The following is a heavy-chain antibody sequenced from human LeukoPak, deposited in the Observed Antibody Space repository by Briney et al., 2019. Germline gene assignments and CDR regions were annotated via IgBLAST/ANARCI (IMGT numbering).Heavy chain of an antibody. Sequence: GESLKISCKCSGYRFTSYWIAWVRQLPGKGLEWMGIIYPGDSNTKYSPSVEGQVTISVDKSISTAYLQWSSLKASDTALYYCARLGYHFGQGDYWGQGTLVTVSS. V-gene: IGHV5-51*01. CDR3: ARLGYHFGQGDY. CDR2: IYPGDSNT. D-gene: IGHD5-18*01. CDR1: GYRFTSYW. J-gene: IGHJ4*02.